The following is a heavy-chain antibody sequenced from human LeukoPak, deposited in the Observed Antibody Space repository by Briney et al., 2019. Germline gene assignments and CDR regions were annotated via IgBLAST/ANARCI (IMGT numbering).Heavy chain of an antibody. D-gene: IGHD3-10*01. CDR1: GGSISNYY. CDR3: AKHSQHSGDRGAARKFDY. Sequence: KPSETLSLTCTASGGSISNYYWSWIRQPPGKGLEWIGYVYYSGSTNYNPSLKSRVTISVDTSKRQFSLKLSSVTAADTAIYYCAKHSQHSGDRGAARKFDYWGQGTLVTVSS. CDR2: VYYSGST. J-gene: IGHJ4*02. V-gene: IGHV4-59*08.